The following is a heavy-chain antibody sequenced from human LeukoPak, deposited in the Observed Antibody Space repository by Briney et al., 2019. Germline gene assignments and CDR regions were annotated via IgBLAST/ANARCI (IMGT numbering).Heavy chain of an antibody. CDR1: GFTFSSYS. D-gene: IGHD3-10*01. V-gene: IGHV3-7*04. Sequence: GGSLRLSCAASGFTFSSYSMSWVRQAPGKGLEWVANIKQDGSEKYYVDSVKGRFTISRDNAKNSLYLQMNSLRAEDTAVYYCARDIDYYGSGSLFDYWGQGALVTVSS. J-gene: IGHJ4*02. CDR3: ARDIDYYGSGSLFDY. CDR2: IKQDGSEK.